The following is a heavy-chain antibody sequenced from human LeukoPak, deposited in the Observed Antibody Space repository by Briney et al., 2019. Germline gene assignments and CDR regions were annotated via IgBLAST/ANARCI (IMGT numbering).Heavy chain of an antibody. D-gene: IGHD1-26*01. CDR2: IIPIFGTA. CDR1: GGTFSSYA. V-gene: IGHV1-69*05. CDR3: ASGSYGSGVFDI. Sequence: ASVKVSCKASGGTFSSYAISWVRQAPGQGLEWMGRIIPIFGTANYAQKFQGRVTITTDESTSTAYMELSSLRSEDTAVYYCASGSYGSGVFDIWGQGTMVTVSS. J-gene: IGHJ3*02.